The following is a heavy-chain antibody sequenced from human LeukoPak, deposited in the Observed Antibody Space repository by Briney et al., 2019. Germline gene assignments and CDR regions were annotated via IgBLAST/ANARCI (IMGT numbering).Heavy chain of an antibody. J-gene: IGHJ4*02. CDR1: GFTFDDYA. V-gene: IGHV3-9*01. CDR2: ISWNSGSI. Sequence: TGRSLRLSCAASGFTFDDYAMHWVRQASGKGLEWVSGISWNSGSIGYADSVKGRFTISRDNAKNSLYLQMNSLRAEDTALYYCAKDMATSNYYDSSGFYYWGQGTLVTVSS. D-gene: IGHD3-22*01. CDR3: AKDMATSNYYDSSGFYY.